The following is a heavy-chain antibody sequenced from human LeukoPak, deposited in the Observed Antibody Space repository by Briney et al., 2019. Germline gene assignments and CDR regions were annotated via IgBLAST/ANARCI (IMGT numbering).Heavy chain of an antibody. CDR1: GFTFSNYG. CDR3: ARDLQIAAAGKEVHY. D-gene: IGHD6-13*01. J-gene: IGHJ4*02. CDR2: ISSSSSYI. V-gene: IGHV3-21*01. Sequence: PGGSLRLSCAASGFTFSNYGMNWVRQAPGKGLEWVSSISSSSSYIYYADSVKGRFTISRDNAKNSLYLQLNSLRAEDTAVYYCARDLQIAAAGKEVHYWGQGTLVTVSS.